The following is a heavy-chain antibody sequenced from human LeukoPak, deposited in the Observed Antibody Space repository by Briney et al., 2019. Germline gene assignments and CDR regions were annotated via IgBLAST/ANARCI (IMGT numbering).Heavy chain of an antibody. D-gene: IGHD4-23*01. CDR3: ARPGGKGSFDI. Sequence: GGSLRLSCAASGFTFSSYWMSWVRQAPGKGLEWVANIKQDGSEKYYVDSVKGRFTISRDNAKNSLYLQMNSLRAEDTSVYYCARPGGKGSFDIWGQGTMVTVSS. CDR1: GFTFSSYW. V-gene: IGHV3-7*01. CDR2: IKQDGSEK. J-gene: IGHJ3*02.